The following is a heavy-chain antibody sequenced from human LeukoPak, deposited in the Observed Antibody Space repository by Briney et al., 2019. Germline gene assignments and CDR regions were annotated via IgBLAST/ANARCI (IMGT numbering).Heavy chain of an antibody. J-gene: IGHJ3*02. CDR2: INHSGST. Sequence: SETLSLTCAVYGGSFSGYYWSWIRQPPGKGLEWIGEINHSGSTNYNPTLKSRVTISVDTSKNQFSLKLSSVTAADTAVYYCARPRKRWLQLGDAFDIWGQGTMVTVSS. CDR1: GGSFSGYY. D-gene: IGHD5-24*01. V-gene: IGHV4-34*01. CDR3: ARPRKRWLQLGDAFDI.